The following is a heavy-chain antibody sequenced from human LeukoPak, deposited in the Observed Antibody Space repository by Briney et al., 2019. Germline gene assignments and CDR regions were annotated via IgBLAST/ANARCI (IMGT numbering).Heavy chain of an antibody. CDR3: ATVGGIYGGNPYFDY. J-gene: IGHJ4*02. CDR2: FDPEDGET. CDR1: GYTLTELS. Sequence: ASVKVSCKVSGYTLTELSMHWVRQAPGKGLEWMGGFDPEDGETIYAQKFQGRVTMTEDTSTDTAYMELSSLRSEGTAVYYCATVGGIYGGNPYFDYWGQGTLVTVSS. V-gene: IGHV1-24*01. D-gene: IGHD4-23*01.